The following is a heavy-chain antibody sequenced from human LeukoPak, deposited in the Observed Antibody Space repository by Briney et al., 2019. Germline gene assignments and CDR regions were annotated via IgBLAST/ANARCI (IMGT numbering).Heavy chain of an antibody. CDR2: NFYLGST. Sequence: SETLSLTCTVSGGSISSGNFYWSWIRQPPGKGLEWIGYNFYLGSTYYNLSLKSRVTMSVDTSKNQFSLILRSVTAADTAVYYCARKYPDHWFDPWGQGTLVTVSS. J-gene: IGHJ5*02. V-gene: IGHV4-30-4*01. CDR1: GGSISSGNFY. D-gene: IGHD6-6*01. CDR3: ARKYPDHWFDP.